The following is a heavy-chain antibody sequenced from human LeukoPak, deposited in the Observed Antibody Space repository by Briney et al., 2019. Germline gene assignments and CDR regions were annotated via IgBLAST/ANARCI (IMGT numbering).Heavy chain of an antibody. CDR3: ARERSSWYAFDM. V-gene: IGHV3-7*01. J-gene: IGHJ3*02. D-gene: IGHD6-13*01. Sequence: GGALRLSCAASGFTFSTYWMTWVRQAPGKGLEWVANIKQDGSERYYVDSVKGRFTISRDNAKKSLHLQMNSLRVEDTAVYYCARERSSWYAFDMWGQGTMVTVSS. CDR1: GFTFSTYW. CDR2: IKQDGSER.